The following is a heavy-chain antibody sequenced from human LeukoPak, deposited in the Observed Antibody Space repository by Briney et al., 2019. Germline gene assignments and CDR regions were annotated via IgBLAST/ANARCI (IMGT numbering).Heavy chain of an antibody. D-gene: IGHD2-21*02. V-gene: IGHV4-61*02. Sequence: PSETLSLSCTVSGGSITSGPDYWGWIGQPAGKGLEWIGRIYTSGVSNYHPSLMSRVTISVDTSNNQCSLKLRSVTAADTAVYYCASFVGVTSTSGAFDIWGQGTMVTVSS. CDR3: ASFVGVTSTSGAFDI. CDR2: IYTSGVS. J-gene: IGHJ3*02. CDR1: GGSITSGPDY.